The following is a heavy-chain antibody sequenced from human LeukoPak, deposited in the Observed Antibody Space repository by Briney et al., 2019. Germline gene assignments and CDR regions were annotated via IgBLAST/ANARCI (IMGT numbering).Heavy chain of an antibody. V-gene: IGHV3-74*01. J-gene: IGHJ4*02. CDR1: GISFSRYW. D-gene: IGHD3-10*01. CDR3: ARGGSGSYYDYFDY. Sequence: PGRSLRLSCAASGISFSRYWMHWVRQAPGKGLVWVSRMNSDGSSTNYADSVKGRFTISRDNAKNTLYLQMNSLRAEDTAVYYCARGGSGSYYDYFDYWGQGTLVTVSS. CDR2: MNSDGSST.